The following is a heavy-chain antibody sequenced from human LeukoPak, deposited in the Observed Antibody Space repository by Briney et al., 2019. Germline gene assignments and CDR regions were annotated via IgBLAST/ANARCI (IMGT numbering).Heavy chain of an antibody. V-gene: IGHV3-33*01. J-gene: IGHJ4*02. Sequence: GGSLRLSCAAAGFTSNHYGMHWVRQAPGKGLEWVSVIWSDGTNKYYAASVKGRFTISRDDFDKTVYLQMRSLRPDDTGVYYCARDAQRGFDYSNSLQYWGQGTPVTVST. CDR1: GFTSNHYG. CDR3: ARDAQRGFDYSNSLQY. CDR2: IWSDGTNK. D-gene: IGHD4-11*01.